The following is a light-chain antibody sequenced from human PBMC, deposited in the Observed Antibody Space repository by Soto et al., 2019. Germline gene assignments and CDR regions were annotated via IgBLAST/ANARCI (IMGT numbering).Light chain of an antibody. CDR2: DAS. Sequence: EIVLTQSPGTLSLSPGERATLSCRASQSVSSYFAWYQQKPGQAPRLLIYDASNRATGIPARFSGSGSGTDFTLTISSPEAEDFAVYYCQQRSIWPLNFGQGTRLEIK. CDR3: QQRSIWPLN. CDR1: QSVSSY. J-gene: IGKJ5*01. V-gene: IGKV3-11*01.